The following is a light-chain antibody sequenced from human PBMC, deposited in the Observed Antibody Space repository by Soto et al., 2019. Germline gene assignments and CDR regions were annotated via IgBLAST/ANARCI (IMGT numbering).Light chain of an antibody. V-gene: IGKV1-33*01. CDR3: QQYDTLST. Sequence: DIQMTQSPSSLSASVGDRVTITCQASQDINNFLNWYQQKPGKAPHLLIYDSSNLETGVPSRFSGSGSGTDFTFIISGLHPEDTATYYCQQYDTLSTFGQGTKVEIK. CDR1: QDINNF. CDR2: DSS. J-gene: IGKJ1*01.